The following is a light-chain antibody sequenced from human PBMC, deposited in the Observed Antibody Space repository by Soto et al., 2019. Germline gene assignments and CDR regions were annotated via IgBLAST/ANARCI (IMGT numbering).Light chain of an antibody. CDR3: QQRRNWLT. CDR1: QNVSSY. V-gene: IGKV3-11*01. CDR2: DAS. Sequence: EIVLTQSPATLSLSPGERATLSCRASQNVSSYLAWYQQKPGQAPRLLIYDASNRATGIPVRFSGSGSGTDFTLTISSLEPEAFAVYYCQQRRNWLTFGGGTKVEFK. J-gene: IGKJ4*01.